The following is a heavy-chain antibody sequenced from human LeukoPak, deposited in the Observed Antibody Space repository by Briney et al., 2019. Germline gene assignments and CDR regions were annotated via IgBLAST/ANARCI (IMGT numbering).Heavy chain of an antibody. CDR3: ARAETGNWFDP. CDR1: GGSISSYY. Sequence: SETLSLTRTVSGGSISSYYWSWIRQPPGKGLEWIGYIYYSGSTNYNPSLKSRVTISVDTSKNQFSLKLSSVTAADTAVYYCARAETGNWFDPWGQGTLVTVSS. D-gene: IGHD3-10*01. J-gene: IGHJ5*02. V-gene: IGHV4-59*01. CDR2: IYYSGST.